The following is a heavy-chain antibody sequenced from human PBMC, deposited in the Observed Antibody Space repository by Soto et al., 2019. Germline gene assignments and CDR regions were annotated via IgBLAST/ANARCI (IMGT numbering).Heavy chain of an antibody. D-gene: IGHD3-10*01. CDR3: ATSNYGERD. Sequence: ELQVLESGGGLVQPGGSLRLTCAASGFTLSDYGTSWVRQAPGKGLEWVSCVSGSGDSTYYTASVKGRFTISRDSSKNTVCLQMNSLRAEDTAVYYCATSNYGERDWGQGTLVTVSS. CDR2: VSGSGDST. J-gene: IGHJ4*02. V-gene: IGHV3-23*01. CDR1: GFTLSDYG.